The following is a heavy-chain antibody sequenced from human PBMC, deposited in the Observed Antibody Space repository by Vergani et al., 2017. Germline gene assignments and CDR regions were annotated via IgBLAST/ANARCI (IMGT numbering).Heavy chain of an antibody. D-gene: IGHD3-16*01. CDR1: GDSIISRSYY. CDR2: IYNSGNG. J-gene: IGHJ2*01. Sequence: QMQLQESGPGLVKASETLSLTCTVSGDSIISRSYYWGWIRQPPGKGLEWIGSIYNSGNGDSSSSLKSRVTISADMSKNQFPLRLTSVTAADTAVYYCASGKYYSDSTSHFRGRYFDVWGRGTLVTVPS. CDR3: ASGKYYSDSTSHFRGRYFDV. V-gene: IGHV4-39*01.